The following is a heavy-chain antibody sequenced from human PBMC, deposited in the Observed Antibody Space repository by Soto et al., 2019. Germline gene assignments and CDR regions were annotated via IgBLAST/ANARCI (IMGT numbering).Heavy chain of an antibody. Sequence: ASVKVSCKASGYTFTSYDINWVRQATGQGLEWMGWMNPNSGNTGYAQKFQGRVTMTRNTSISTAYMELSSLRSEDTAVYYCARAPNYDILTGYTGPYYYGMDVWGHGTTVTVSS. CDR1: GYTFTSYD. CDR2: MNPNSGNT. J-gene: IGHJ6*02. D-gene: IGHD3-9*01. V-gene: IGHV1-8*01. CDR3: ARAPNYDILTGYTGPYYYGMDV.